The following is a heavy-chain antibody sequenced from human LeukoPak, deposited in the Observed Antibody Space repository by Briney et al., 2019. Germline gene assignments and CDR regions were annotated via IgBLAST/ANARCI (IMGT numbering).Heavy chain of an antibody. CDR3: ARRSGSGWYIDY. CDR2: IYSSGSS. Sequence: SETLSLTCTVSGGSISSYYWNWIRQPPGKGLEGIGYIYSSGSSNSDPSLKGRVAISVNTSHNQFSLKLTSVTAADTAVYYCARRSGSGWYIDYWGQGTLVTVSS. CDR1: GGSISSYY. D-gene: IGHD6-19*01. J-gene: IGHJ4*02. V-gene: IGHV4-59*08.